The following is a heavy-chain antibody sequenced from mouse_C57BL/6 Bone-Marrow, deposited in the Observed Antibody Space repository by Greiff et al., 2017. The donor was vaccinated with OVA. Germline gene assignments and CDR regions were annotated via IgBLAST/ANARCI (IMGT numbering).Heavy chain of an antibody. J-gene: IGHJ1*03. CDR2: IDPSDSYT. CDR1: GYTFTSYW. Sequence: QVQLQQPGAELVMPGASVKLSCKASGYTFTSYWMHWVKQRPGQGLEWIGEIDPSDSYTNYNQKFKGKSTLTVDKSSSTAYMQLSSLTSEDSAVYYCAVYFDVWGTGTTVTVSS. V-gene: IGHV1-69*01. CDR3: AVYFDV.